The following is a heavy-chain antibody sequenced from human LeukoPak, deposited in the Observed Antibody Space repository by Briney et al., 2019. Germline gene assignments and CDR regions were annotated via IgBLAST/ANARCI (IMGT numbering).Heavy chain of an antibody. D-gene: IGHD3-10*01. CDR3: ARNYGSGSYGDY. CDR2: ISSSSSYI. Sequence: GGSLRLSCAASGFIFSSYSMNWVRQAPGKGLEWVSSISSSSSYIYYADSVKGRFTISRDNAKNSLYLQMNSLRAEDTAVYYCARNYGSGSYGDYWGQGTLVTVSS. V-gene: IGHV3-21*01. J-gene: IGHJ4*02. CDR1: GFIFSSYS.